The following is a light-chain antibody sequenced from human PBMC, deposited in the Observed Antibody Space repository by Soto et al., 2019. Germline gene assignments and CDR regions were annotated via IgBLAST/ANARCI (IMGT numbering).Light chain of an antibody. J-gene: IGLJ3*02. CDR2: SND. CDR1: TSNIGSNT. CDR3: AIWDLTLSAWV. Sequence: QSVLTQPHSASGTPGQRVTISCSGSTSNIGSNTVSWYQHLPGTAPKLLIYSNDQRPSGVPDRFSGSKSGTSASLAISGLQSEDEADYYCAIWDLTLSAWVFGGGTKLTVL. V-gene: IGLV1-44*01.